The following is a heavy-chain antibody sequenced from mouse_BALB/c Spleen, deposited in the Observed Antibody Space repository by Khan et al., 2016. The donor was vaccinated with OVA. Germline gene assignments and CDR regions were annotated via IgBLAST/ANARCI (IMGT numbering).Heavy chain of an antibody. V-gene: IGHV5-6-4*01. CDR2: ISSGGTYT. J-gene: IGHJ4*01. CDR3: TRGEGYYGNPYAIDF. Sequence: VELVESGGGLVKPGGSLKLSCAASGFTFSSYTMSWVRQTPEKRLEWVATISSGGTYTYYVDSVEGRFTLSRDNAKNTLYLEMTSLKSEDTAIYYCTRGEGYYGNPYAIDFRGQGTSVTVSS. D-gene: IGHD2-1*01. CDR1: GFTFSSYT.